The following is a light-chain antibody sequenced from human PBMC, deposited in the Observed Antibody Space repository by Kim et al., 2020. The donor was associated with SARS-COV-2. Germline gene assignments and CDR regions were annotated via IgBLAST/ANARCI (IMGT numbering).Light chain of an antibody. CDR2: DND. CDR3: GTWDSSLSAGV. V-gene: IGLV1-51*01. J-gene: IGLJ3*02. Sequence: GQKVTISCSGSSSNIGKNYVSWYQQLPGTAPKLLIYDNDKRPSGIPDRFSGSKSGTSATLGITGLQTGDEADYYCGTWDSSLSAGVFGGGTKVTVL. CDR1: SSNIGKNY.